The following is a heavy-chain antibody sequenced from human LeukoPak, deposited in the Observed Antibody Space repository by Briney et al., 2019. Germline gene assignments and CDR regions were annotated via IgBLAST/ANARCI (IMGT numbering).Heavy chain of an antibody. Sequence: GGSLRLSCAASGFTFSSYGMHWVRQAPGKGLEWVAFIRYDGSNKYYADSVKGRFTISRDNAKNSLYLEMNSLRAEDTAVYYCASRSSVAGTGPGWGQGTLVTVSS. V-gene: IGHV3-30*02. J-gene: IGHJ4*02. CDR1: GFTFSSYG. D-gene: IGHD6-13*01. CDR3: ASRSSVAGTGPG. CDR2: IRYDGSNK.